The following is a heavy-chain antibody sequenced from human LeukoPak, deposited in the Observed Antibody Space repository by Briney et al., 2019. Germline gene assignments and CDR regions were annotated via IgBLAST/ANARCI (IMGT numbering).Heavy chain of an antibody. CDR2: IKQDGSEK. D-gene: IGHD6-13*01. CDR3: ARKGDSWYSYFDY. CDR1: GFTFSSYW. V-gene: IGHV3-7*01. J-gene: IGHJ4*02. Sequence: AGGSLRLSCAASGFTFSSYWMSWVRQAPGKGLEWVASIKQDGSEKYYVDSVKGRFTTSRDNAKNSLYLQMNSLRAEDTAVYYCARKGDSWYSYFDYWGQGTLVTVSS.